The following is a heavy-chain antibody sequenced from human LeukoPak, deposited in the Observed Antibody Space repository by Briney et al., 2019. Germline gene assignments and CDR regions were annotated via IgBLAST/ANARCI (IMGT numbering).Heavy chain of an antibody. CDR1: GGSISSGSYY. CDR2: IYTSGST. J-gene: IGHJ4*02. D-gene: IGHD3-16*01. CDR3: ARERRILDGGAVNLFDY. Sequence: SQTLSLTCTVSGGSISSGSYYWRWIRQPAGTGLEWIGRIYTSGSTNYNPSLKSRVTISVDTSKNQFSLKLSSVTAADTAVYYCARERRILDGGAVNLFDYWGQGTLVTVSS. V-gene: IGHV4-61*02.